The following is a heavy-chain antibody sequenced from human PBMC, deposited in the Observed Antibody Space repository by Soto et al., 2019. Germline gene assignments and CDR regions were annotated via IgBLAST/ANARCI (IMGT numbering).Heavy chain of an antibody. Sequence: PSETLSLTCTVSGGSTSIYYCSWIRQPPGKGLEWIGYIYYSGSTNYNPSLKSRVTISVDTSKNQFSLKLSSVTAADTAVYYCARGSAYYDFWSGYRGWFDTWGQGTLVTVSS. J-gene: IGHJ5*02. V-gene: IGHV4-59*01. CDR1: GGSTSIYY. D-gene: IGHD3-3*01. CDR3: ARGSAYYDFWSGYRGWFDT. CDR2: IYYSGST.